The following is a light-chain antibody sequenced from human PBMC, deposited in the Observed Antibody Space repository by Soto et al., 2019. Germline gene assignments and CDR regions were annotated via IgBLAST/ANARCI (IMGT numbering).Light chain of an antibody. Sequence: QSALTQPASVSGSPGQSITISCTGTSSDVGSYNLVSWYQQYPGKAPKLMIFEVSKRPSGVSNRFSGSKSGNTASLTISGLQAEDEADYYCCSYAGSSTPYVFGTGTQLTVL. CDR1: SSDVGSYNL. CDR3: CSYAGSSTPYV. CDR2: EVS. J-gene: IGLJ1*01. V-gene: IGLV2-23*02.